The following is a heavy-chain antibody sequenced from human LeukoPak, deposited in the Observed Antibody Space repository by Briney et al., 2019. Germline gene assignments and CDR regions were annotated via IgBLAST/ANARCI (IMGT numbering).Heavy chain of an antibody. CDR3: ARIRDGYNDAYDI. CDR2: INPGGGDT. Sequence: GASVKVSCKASGYTLTNYYIHWVRQAPGQGLEWMGLINPGGGDTNYAQNFQGRVTMTRDTSASTVYMELSSLRSEDTAIYYCARIRDGYNDAYDIWGQGTVVTVPS. V-gene: IGHV1-46*01. CDR1: GYTLTNYY. D-gene: IGHD5-24*01. J-gene: IGHJ3*02.